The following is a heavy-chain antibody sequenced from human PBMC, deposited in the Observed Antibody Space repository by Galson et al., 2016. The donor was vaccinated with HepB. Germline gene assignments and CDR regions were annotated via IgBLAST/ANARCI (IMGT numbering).Heavy chain of an antibody. D-gene: IGHD1-26*01. CDR3: ARGERGSYNSGYFDY. J-gene: IGHJ4*02. CDR1: GFTFSNYG. CDR2: ISSYSSTT. V-gene: IGHV3-48*02. Sequence: SLRLSCAASGFTFSNYGVHWIRQAPGKGLEWVSYISSYSSTTHYADSVKGRFTISRDNAKNSLYLQMNSLRDEDTAVYYCARGERGSYNSGYFDYWGQGNLVTVSS.